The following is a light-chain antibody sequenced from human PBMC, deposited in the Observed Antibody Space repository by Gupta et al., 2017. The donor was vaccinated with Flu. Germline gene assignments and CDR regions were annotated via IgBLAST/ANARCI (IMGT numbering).Light chain of an antibody. CDR1: QSISSW. V-gene: IGKV1-5*03. CDR3: HQYNSYSLT. CDR2: KAS. J-gene: IGKJ1*01. Sequence: DIQMTQSPSTLSASVGDRVTSTCRASQSISSWLAWYQQKPGKAPKLLIYKASSLESGVPSRFSGTGSGTEFTLTISSLQPDDFATYYCHQYNSYSLTFGQGTKVEVK.